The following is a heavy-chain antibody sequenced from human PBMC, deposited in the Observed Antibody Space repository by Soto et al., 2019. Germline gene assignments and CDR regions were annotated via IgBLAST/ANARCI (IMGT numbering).Heavy chain of an antibody. CDR2: IFPSGRT. Sequence: QVQLQESGPGLVKSLGTLSLTCAVSGASVSSTNWWTWVRQPPGRGLAWIGEIFPSGRTNYNPSLQHRVIMTLDKSNIHFSLKLSSGTAAETAVYYCAKNLADDADPEAPTIVGVWGQGTTVTVSS. D-gene: IGHD6-19*01. V-gene: IGHV4-4*02. CDR3: AKNLADDADPEAPTIVGV. CDR1: GASVSSTNW. J-gene: IGHJ6*02.